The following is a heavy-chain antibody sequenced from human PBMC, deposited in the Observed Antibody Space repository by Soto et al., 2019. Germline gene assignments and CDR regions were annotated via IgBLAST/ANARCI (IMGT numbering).Heavy chain of an antibody. V-gene: IGHV3-30-3*01. CDR2: ISYDGSNK. CDR1: GFTFSSYA. CDR3: ARDYYDSSGYYSEPSNWFDP. Sequence: GGSLRLSCAASGFTFSSYAMHWVRQAPGKGLEWVAVISYDGSNKYYADSVKGRFTISRDNSKNTLYLQMNSLRAEDTAVYYCARDYYDSSGYYSEPSNWFDPWGQGTLVTVSS. J-gene: IGHJ5*02. D-gene: IGHD3-22*01.